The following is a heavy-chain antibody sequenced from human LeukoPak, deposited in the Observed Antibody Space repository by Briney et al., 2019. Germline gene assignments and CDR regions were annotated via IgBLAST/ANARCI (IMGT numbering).Heavy chain of an antibody. V-gene: IGHV1-8*03. D-gene: IGHD3-3*01. CDR3: ARGQGITIFGVVIEYYFDY. CDR2: MNPNSGNT. Sequence: ASVKVSCKASGYTFTSYDINWVRQATGQGLEWMGWMNPNSGNTGYAQKFQGRVTITRNTSISTDYMELSSLRSEDTAVYYCARGQGITIFGVVIEYYFDYWGQGTLVTVSS. CDR1: GYTFTSYD. J-gene: IGHJ4*02.